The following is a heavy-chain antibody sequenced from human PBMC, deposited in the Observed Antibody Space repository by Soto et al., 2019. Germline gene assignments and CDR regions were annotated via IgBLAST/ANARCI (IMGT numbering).Heavy chain of an antibody. CDR3: ARGEFLWFGELLR. J-gene: IGHJ4*02. D-gene: IGHD3-10*01. V-gene: IGHV1-8*01. CDR2: MNPNSGNT. Sequence: QVQLVQSGAEVKKPGASVKVSCKASGYTFTSYDINWVRQATGQGLEWMGWMNPNSGNTGYAQKFXXRXTMTRNTSISTAYMALSSLRSEDTAVYYCARGEFLWFGELLRWGQGTLVTVSS. CDR1: GYTFTSYD.